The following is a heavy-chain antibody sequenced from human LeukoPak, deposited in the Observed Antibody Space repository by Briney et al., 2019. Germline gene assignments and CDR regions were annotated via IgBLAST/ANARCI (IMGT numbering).Heavy chain of an antibody. CDR3: ARDRKIWLHPRYFDL. Sequence: PSETLSLTCTVSGGSISCSSYYWGWLRQPPGKGLEWIGNIYYSGSTYYNPSLKSRVTISVDTTKNQVSLKLSSVTAADSAGSYCARDRKIWLHPRYFDLWGRGTLVTVSS. J-gene: IGHJ2*01. D-gene: IGHD5-24*01. CDR1: GGSISCSSYY. V-gene: IGHV4-39*07. CDR2: IYYSGST.